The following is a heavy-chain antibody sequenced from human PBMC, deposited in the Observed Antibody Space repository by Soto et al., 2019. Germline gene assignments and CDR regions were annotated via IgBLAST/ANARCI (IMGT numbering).Heavy chain of an antibody. CDR2: IYYSGST. Sequence: SETLSLTCTVSGGSISSYYWSWIRQPPGKGLEWIGYIYYSGSTNYNPSLKSRVTISVDTSKNQFSLKLSSVTAADTAVYYCARTYDFWGGYWAYYFDYWGQGTLVTVSS. CDR1: GGSISSYY. J-gene: IGHJ4*02. D-gene: IGHD3-3*01. CDR3: ARTYDFWGGYWAYYFDY. V-gene: IGHV4-59*01.